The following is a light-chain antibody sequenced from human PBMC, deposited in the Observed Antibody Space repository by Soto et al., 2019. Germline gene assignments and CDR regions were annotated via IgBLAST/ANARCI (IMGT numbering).Light chain of an antibody. CDR2: LVS. CDR3: MQALQTPLT. Sequence: DIVLTQSPLSLPVTPGEPASISCKSSQSLLHTNGYNYLHWYLQKPGQSPQLLMYLVSNRASGVPDRFSGSGSGTDFTLKISRVEAEDVGVYYCMQALQTPLTFGGGTKVEIK. CDR1: QSLLHTNGYNY. J-gene: IGKJ4*01. V-gene: IGKV2-28*01.